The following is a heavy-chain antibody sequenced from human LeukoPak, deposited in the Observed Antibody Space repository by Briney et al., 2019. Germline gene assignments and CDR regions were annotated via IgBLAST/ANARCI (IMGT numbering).Heavy chain of an antibody. CDR1: GFTFDNYA. Sequence: GGSLRLSCAASGFTFDNYAMHWVRQAPGKGLEWVSGISWNSGSIGYADSVKGRFTISRDNAKNSLYLQMNSLRAEDTALYYCAKALTNYYGSGRRDYYFDYWGQGTLVTVSS. V-gene: IGHV3-9*01. CDR2: ISWNSGSI. D-gene: IGHD3-10*01. J-gene: IGHJ4*02. CDR3: AKALTNYYGSGRRDYYFDY.